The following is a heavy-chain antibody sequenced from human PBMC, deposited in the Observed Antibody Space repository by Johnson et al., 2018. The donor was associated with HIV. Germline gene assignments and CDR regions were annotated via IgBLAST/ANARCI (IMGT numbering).Heavy chain of an antibody. CDR1: GFTFDDYG. D-gene: IGHD3-22*01. J-gene: IGHJ3*02. V-gene: IGHV3-66*04. CDR2: IYSGGST. CDR3: ARPWLGAFDI. Sequence: EVQLVESGGGVVRPGGSLRLSCAASGFTFDDYGMSWVRQAPGKGLEWVSVIYSGGSTYYADSVKGRFTISRDNSKNTLYLQMNSLRAEDTAVYYCARPWLGAFDIWGQGTMVTVSS.